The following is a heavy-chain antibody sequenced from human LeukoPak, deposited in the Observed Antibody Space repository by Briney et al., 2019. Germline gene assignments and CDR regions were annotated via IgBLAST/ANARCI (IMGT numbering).Heavy chain of an antibody. J-gene: IGHJ3*02. D-gene: IGHD2-2*02. Sequence: PGGSLRLSCAASRFTFSNYAMSWVRQAPGKGLEWVSIISGSGGSTYYADSVKGRFTISRDNSKNTLYLQMNSLRAEDTAVYYCAKHPLLSVVPDSIFAFDIWGQGTMVTVSS. CDR3: AKHPLLSVVPDSIFAFDI. CDR2: ISGSGGST. V-gene: IGHV3-23*01. CDR1: RFTFSNYA.